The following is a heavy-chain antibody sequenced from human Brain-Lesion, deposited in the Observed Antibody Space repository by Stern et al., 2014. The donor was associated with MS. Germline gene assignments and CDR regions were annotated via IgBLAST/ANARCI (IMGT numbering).Heavy chain of an antibody. CDR3: ARDQRGITIFGVVTDYYYLGMDV. D-gene: IGHD3-3*01. V-gene: IGHV1-2*02. J-gene: IGHJ6*02. Sequence: QVQLVESGAEAKKPGASVKVSCKTSGYIFTGYYIHWVRQAPGQGLEWMAWVNPNTGGTKYAQKFQGRVTMSRDTSISTAYVELSSLTSDDTAVYYCARDQRGITIFGVVTDYYYLGMDVWGQGTTVTVSS. CDR1: GYIFTGYY. CDR2: VNPNTGGT.